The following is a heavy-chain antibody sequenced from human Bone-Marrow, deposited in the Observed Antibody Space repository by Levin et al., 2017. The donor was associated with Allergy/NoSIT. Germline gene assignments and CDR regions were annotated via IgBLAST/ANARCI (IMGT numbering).Heavy chain of an antibody. CDR2: IWYDGTNK. Sequence: GGSLRFSCAASGFSFSFYGMHWVRQAPGKGLEWVAVIWYDGTNKYYGDSVKGRFTISRDNSMNTLYLQMNSLRAQDTGVYYCARDGCTTTSCNQFDYWGQGTLVTVSS. CDR3: ARDGCTTTSCNQFDY. CDR1: GFSFSFYG. J-gene: IGHJ4*02. D-gene: IGHD2-2*01. V-gene: IGHV3-33*01.